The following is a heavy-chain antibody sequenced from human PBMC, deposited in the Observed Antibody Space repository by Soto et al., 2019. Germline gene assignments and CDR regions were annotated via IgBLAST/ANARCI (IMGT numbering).Heavy chain of an antibody. V-gene: IGHV3-23*01. Sequence: EVQLLESGGGLVQPGGSLRPSCAASGFTFTTYAMRWVRQAPGKGLEWVSSITGSGGGTYYADSVKGRFTISRDNSMNTLYLQMNSLRAEDTALYYCAKGCLTVAGTSCSWGQGAEVTVSS. D-gene: IGHD6-19*01. J-gene: IGHJ4*02. CDR1: GFTFTTYA. CDR3: AKGCLTVAGTSCS. CDR2: ITGSGGGT.